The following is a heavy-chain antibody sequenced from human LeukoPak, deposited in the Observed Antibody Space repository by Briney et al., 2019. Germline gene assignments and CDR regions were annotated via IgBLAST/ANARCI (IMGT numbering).Heavy chain of an antibody. J-gene: IGHJ4*02. CDR3: AKRYGSGSHDY. D-gene: IGHD3-10*01. V-gene: IGHV3-23*01. CDR1: GFTFSTYG. CDR2: NSGSGGST. Sequence: PGGSLRLSCTASGFTFSTYGTSWVRQAPGKGLEWVSSNSGSGGSTYYADSVKGRFTISRDNSKNTLYLQMNSLRAEDTAVYYCAKRYGSGSHDYGGQGTLVTVSS.